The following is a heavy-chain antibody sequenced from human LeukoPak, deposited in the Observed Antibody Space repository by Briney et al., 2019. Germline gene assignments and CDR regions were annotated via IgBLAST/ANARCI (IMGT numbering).Heavy chain of an antibody. CDR2: ITGSGGST. CDR1: RFTFSTYA. D-gene: IGHD1-26*01. J-gene: IGHJ3*02. CDR3: AKGDTPNSGPSGAFDI. Sequence: GGSLRLSCAASRFTFSTYAMNWVRQAPGKGLEWVSAITGSGGSTYYADSVTGRFTISRDNSKNTLYLQMNSLRAEDTAVYYCAKGDTPNSGPSGAFDIWGQGTVVTVSS. V-gene: IGHV3-23*01.